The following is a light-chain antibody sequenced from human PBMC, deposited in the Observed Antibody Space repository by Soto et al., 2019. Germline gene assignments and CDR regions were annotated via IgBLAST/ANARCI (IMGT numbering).Light chain of an antibody. CDR1: QSVSSN. CDR2: GAS. CDR3: EKYNNGPPLT. J-gene: IGKJ4*01. V-gene: IGKV3-15*01. Sequence: EIVMTQSPATLSVSPGERATLSCRASQSVSSNLAWYQQKPGQAPRLLIYGASTRATGIPARFSGSGSVTEFTLTISSLQSEDFAVYYCEKYNNGPPLTFGGGTKVEIK.